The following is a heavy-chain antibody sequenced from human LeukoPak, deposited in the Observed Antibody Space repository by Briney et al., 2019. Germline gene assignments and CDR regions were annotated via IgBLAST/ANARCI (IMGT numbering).Heavy chain of an antibody. V-gene: IGHV3-48*02. CDR1: GFMFSTYS. J-gene: IGHJ5*02. D-gene: IGHD6-19*01. CDR3: ARTGDSSGYYLWFDP. Sequence: GSLRLSCAASGFMFSTYSMNWVRQAPGRGLEWVSYISSRGGGNTQYADSGKGRFTISKDNGKNSLYLQMNSLRDEDTAVYYCARTGDSSGYYLWFDPWGQGTLVTVSS. CDR2: ISSRGGGNT.